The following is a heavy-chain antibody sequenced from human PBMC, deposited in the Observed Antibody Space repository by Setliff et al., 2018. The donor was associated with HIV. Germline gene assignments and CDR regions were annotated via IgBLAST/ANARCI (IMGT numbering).Heavy chain of an antibody. V-gene: IGHV4-38-2*01. D-gene: IGHD4-17*01. CDR3: ARGFLRSRRRWFDP. CDR1: GYSIRDNFF. Sequence: SETLSLTCAVSGYSIRDNFFWGWVRQPPGKGLEWIGSIFYTGTTYYNPSLKSRVTISVDASKNQFSLRLSSVTAADTAVYYCARGFLRSRRRWFDPWGQGTLVT. CDR2: IFYTGTT. J-gene: IGHJ5*02.